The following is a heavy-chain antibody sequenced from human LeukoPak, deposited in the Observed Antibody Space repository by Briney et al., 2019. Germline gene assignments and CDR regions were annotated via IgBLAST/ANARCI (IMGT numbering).Heavy chain of an antibody. J-gene: IGHJ4*02. V-gene: IGHV4-59*12. D-gene: IGHD3-16*01. CDR1: GGSISSYY. Sequence: SETLSLTCTVSGGSISSYYWSWIRQPPGKGLEWIGSIYYSGSTYYNPSLKSRVTISVDTSKNQFSLKLSSVTAADTAVYYCARAEMRLTFGDWGQGTLVTVSS. CDR2: IYYSGST. CDR3: ARAEMRLTFGD.